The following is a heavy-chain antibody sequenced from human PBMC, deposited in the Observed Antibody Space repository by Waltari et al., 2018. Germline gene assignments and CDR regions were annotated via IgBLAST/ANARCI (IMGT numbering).Heavy chain of an antibody. Sequence: QVQLVESGGGVVQPGRSLRLSCAASGFTFSSYGMHWVRQAPGKGLGGVGGGAVIWYDGSNKYYADSVKGRFTISRDNSKNTLYLQMNSLRAEDTAVYYCARDWGTTGTATWYYFDYWGQGTLVTVSS. V-gene: IGHV3-33*01. CDR1: GFTFSSYG. CDR3: ARDWGTTGTATWYYFDY. D-gene: IGHD1-1*01. CDR2: IWYDGSNK. J-gene: IGHJ4*02.